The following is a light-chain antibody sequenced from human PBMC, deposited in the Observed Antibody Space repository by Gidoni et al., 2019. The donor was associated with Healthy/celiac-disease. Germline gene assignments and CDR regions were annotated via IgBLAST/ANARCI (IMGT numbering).Light chain of an antibody. V-gene: IGLV2-11*01. CDR1: SRDVGGYNY. CDR3: CSYAGSFLVV. CDR2: DVS. Sequence: QSALTQPRSVSGSPGQSVTISCTGTSRDVGGYNYVSWYQQHPGKAPKLMSYDVSKRPSGVPDRFAGSKSGNTASLTISGLQAEDEADYYCCSYAGSFLVVFGGGTKLTVL. J-gene: IGLJ2*01.